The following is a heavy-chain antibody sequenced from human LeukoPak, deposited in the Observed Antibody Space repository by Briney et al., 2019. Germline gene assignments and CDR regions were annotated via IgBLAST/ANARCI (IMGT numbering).Heavy chain of an antibody. CDR3: TRGEHIVVVVAATPHYYYYMDV. Sequence: GGSLRLSCTASGFTFGDYAMGWVRQAPGKGLEWVGFIRSKAYGGTTEYAASVKGRFTISRDDSKSIAYLQMNSLKTEDTAVYYCTRGEHIVVVVAATPHYYYYMDVWGKGTTVTISS. V-gene: IGHV3-49*04. D-gene: IGHD2-15*01. J-gene: IGHJ6*03. CDR2: IRSKAYGGTT. CDR1: GFTFGDYA.